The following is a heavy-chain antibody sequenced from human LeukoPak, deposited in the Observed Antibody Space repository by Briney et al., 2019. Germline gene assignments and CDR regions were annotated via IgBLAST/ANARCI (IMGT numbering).Heavy chain of an antibody. D-gene: IGHD5-24*01. CDR3: VRDAGSRDWFDP. J-gene: IGHJ5*02. CDR2: INQDGSEK. V-gene: IGHV3-7*01. CDR1: RFTFSTYW. Sequence: PGGSPRLSCAASRFTFSTYWMSWVRQAPGKGLEWVANINQDGSEKYYVDSVKGRFTISRDNAKNSLYLQMNSLRAEDTAVYYCVRDAGSRDWFDPWGQGTLVTVSS.